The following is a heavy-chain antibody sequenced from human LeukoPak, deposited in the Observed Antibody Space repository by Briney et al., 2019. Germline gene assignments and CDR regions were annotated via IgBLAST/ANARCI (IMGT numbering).Heavy chain of an antibody. J-gene: IGHJ4*02. V-gene: IGHV1-69*05. Sequence: SVKVSCKASGGTFSSYAISWVRQAPGQGLEWMGGIIPIFGTANYAQKFQGRVTITTDESTSTAYMELSSLRSEDTAVYYCARDGVLYSNFDYWGQGTLVTVSS. D-gene: IGHD4-11*01. CDR3: ARDGVLYSNFDY. CDR1: GGTFSSYA. CDR2: IIPIFGTA.